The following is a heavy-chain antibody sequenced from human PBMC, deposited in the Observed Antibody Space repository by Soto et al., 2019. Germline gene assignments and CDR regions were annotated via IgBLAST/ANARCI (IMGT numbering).Heavy chain of an antibody. CDR3: ARARGDYGGNTDY. V-gene: IGHV3-74*03. CDR1: GFTFSSYW. Sequence: EVQLVESGGGLVQPGGSLRLSCAASGFTFSSYWMDWLRQAPGKGLEWVSRIKYDGSSITYADSVKGRFTISRDNGKNTRCLQMNSLRAEDTAVYYCARARGDYGGNTDYWGQGTLVTVSS. D-gene: IGHD4-17*01. J-gene: IGHJ4*02. CDR2: IKYDGSSI.